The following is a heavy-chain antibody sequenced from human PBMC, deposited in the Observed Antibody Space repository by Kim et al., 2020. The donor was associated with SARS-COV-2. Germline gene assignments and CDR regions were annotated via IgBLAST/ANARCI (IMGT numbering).Heavy chain of an antibody. V-gene: IGHV3-23*01. CDR2: ISSSGGRT. CDR1: GFTFNSYA. J-gene: IGHJ6*01. D-gene: IGHD2-2*01. Sequence: GGSLRLSCAASGFTFNSYAMSWVRQAPGKGLQWVSCISSSGGRTHYADSVKGRFTISRDKTKNMVYLQMHSLRAEDTAVYYCAKHEEIVVEDHMDGWG. CDR3: AKHEEIVVEDHMDG.